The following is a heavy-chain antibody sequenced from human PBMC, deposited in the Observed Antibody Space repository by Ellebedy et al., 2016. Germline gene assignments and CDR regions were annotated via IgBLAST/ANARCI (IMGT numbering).Heavy chain of an antibody. V-gene: IGHV3-30*02. D-gene: IGHD3-10*01. Sequence: GESLKISXAASGFTFSSYGMHWVRQAPGKGLEWVAVIWYDGSNKYYADSVKGRFTISRDNSKNTLYLQMNSLRAEDTAVYYCAKDTYYYGSGCLDYWGQGTLVTVSS. J-gene: IGHJ4*02. CDR3: AKDTYYYGSGCLDY. CDR2: IWYDGSNK. CDR1: GFTFSSYG.